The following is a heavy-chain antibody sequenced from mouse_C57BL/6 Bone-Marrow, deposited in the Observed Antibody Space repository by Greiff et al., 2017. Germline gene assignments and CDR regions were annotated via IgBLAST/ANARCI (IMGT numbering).Heavy chain of an antibody. Sequence: EVQLQQSGPELVKPGASVKISCKASGYTFTDYYMNWVKQSHGKSLEWIGDINPNNGGTSYNQKFKGKATLTVDKSSSTAYMELRSLTSEDSAVYYCARSPTTVVAPYAMDYWGQGTSVTVAS. CDR1: GYTFTDYY. CDR3: ARSPTTVVAPYAMDY. V-gene: IGHV1-26*01. J-gene: IGHJ4*01. CDR2: INPNNGGT. D-gene: IGHD1-1*01.